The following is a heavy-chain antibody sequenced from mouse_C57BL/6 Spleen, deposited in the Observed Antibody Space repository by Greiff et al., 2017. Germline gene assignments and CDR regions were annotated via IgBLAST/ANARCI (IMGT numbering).Heavy chain of an antibody. Sequence: QVQLKQSGPGLVQPSQSLSITCTVSGFSLTSYGVHWVRQSPGKGLEWLGVIWSGGSTDYNAAFIARLSISKDNSKSQVFFKMNSLQADDTAIYYCARKRDLGRGGYFDYWGQGTTLTVSS. J-gene: IGHJ2*01. CDR2: IWSGGST. D-gene: IGHD4-1*01. CDR3: ARKRDLGRGGYFDY. CDR1: GFSLTSYG. V-gene: IGHV2-2*01.